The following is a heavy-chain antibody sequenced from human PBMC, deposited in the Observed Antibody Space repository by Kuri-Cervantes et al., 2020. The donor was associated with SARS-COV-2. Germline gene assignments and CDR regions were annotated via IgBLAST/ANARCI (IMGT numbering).Heavy chain of an antibody. CDR1: GFTLSSSG. CDR2: ISYDGSNK. V-gene: IGHV3-30*03. D-gene: IGHD2-15*01. CDR3: ARALCSGGSCYPGGAFDI. Sequence: GGSLRLSCAASGFTLSSSGMHWVRQAPGKGLEWVAVISYDGSNKYYADPVKGRFTISRDNSKNTLYLQMNSLRAEDTAVYYCARALCSGGSCYPGGAFDIWGQGTMVTVSS. J-gene: IGHJ3*02.